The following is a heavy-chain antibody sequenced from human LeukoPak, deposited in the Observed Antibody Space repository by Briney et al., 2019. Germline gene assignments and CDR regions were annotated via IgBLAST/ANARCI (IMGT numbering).Heavy chain of an antibody. CDR2: ISSSGSSI. J-gene: IGHJ4*02. V-gene: IGHV3-48*03. CDR3: ARDLNRYGSGTFDY. D-gene: IGHD3-10*01. Sequence: GGSLRLSCVASGFTFSSYEMNWVRQAPGKGLEWVSYISSSGSSIYYADSVKGRFTISRGNAKNSLYPQMNSLRAEDTAVYYCARDLNRYGSGTFDYWGQGTLVTVSS. CDR1: GFTFSSYE.